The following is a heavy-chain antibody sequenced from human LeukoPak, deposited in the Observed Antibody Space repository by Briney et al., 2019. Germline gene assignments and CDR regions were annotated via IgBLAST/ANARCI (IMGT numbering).Heavy chain of an antibody. D-gene: IGHD1-26*01. V-gene: IGHV4-4*02. CDR3: AKGGSI. Sequence: SETLSLTCAVSGGSISNSNWWSWVRQPPGKGLEWIGEIYHSGSTNYNPFLKNRVTMSVDTSKNQISLKLSSVTAADTAVYYCAKGGSIWGQGTMVTVSS. CDR2: IYHSGST. CDR1: GGSISNSNW. J-gene: IGHJ3*02.